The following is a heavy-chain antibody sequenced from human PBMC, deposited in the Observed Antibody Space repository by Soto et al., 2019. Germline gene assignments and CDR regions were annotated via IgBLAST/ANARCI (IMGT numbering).Heavy chain of an antibody. CDR1: GYTFTSYY. J-gene: IGHJ5*02. D-gene: IGHD3-22*01. V-gene: IGHV1-46*01. CDR3: ARNCYYESSAPELLILFDP. CDR2: INPSGGST. Sequence: ASVKVSCKASGYTFTSYYMHWVRQAPGQGLEWMGIINPSGGSTSYAQKFQGRVTMTRDTSTSTDYMELSSLRSEDTAVYYCARNCYYESSAPELLILFDPWAPGTLVTVFS.